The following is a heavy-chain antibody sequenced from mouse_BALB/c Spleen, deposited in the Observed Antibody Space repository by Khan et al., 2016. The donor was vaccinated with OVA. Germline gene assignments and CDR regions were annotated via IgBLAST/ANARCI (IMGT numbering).Heavy chain of an antibody. CDR2: INPSTGYT. Sequence: QVQLQQSGAELAKPGDSVKMSCKASGYTFTSYWMHWVKQRPGQGLEWIGYINPSTGYTEYNQKFKDKATLTADKSSSTAYMQLSSLTSEDSAVYSCGRGHYGSSSFAYWGQGTLVTVSA. CDR3: GRGHYGSSSFAY. D-gene: IGHD1-1*01. J-gene: IGHJ3*01. V-gene: IGHV1-7*01. CDR1: GYTFTSYW.